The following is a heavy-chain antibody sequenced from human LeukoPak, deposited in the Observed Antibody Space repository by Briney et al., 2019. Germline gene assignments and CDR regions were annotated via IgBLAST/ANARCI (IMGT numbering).Heavy chain of an antibody. CDR3: TADVPNDDGDYVPIDY. CDR1: GFHFINAK. D-gene: IGHD4-17*01. Sequence: GGSLRLSCAGSGFHFINAKMTWVRQAPGKGLEWVAFIRYDGSNKYYADSVKGRFTISRDNSKNTLYLQMNSLKTEDTAVYYCTADVPNDDGDYVPIDYWGQGTLVTVSS. J-gene: IGHJ4*02. CDR2: IRYDGSNK. V-gene: IGHV3-30*02.